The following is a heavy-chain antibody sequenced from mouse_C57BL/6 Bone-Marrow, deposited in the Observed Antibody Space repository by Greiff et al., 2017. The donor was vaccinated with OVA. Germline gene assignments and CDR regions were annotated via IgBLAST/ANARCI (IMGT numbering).Heavy chain of an antibody. Sequence: QVQLQQPGAELVRPGSSVKLSCKASGYTFTSYWMHWVKQRPGQGLEWIGNINPSNGGTNYNEKFKSKATLTVDKSSSTAYMQLSSLTSEDSAVYYCARERPRGYFDVWGTGTTVTVSS. CDR3: ARERPRGYFDV. CDR1: GYTFTSYW. J-gene: IGHJ1*03. CDR2: INPSNGGT. V-gene: IGHV1-53*01.